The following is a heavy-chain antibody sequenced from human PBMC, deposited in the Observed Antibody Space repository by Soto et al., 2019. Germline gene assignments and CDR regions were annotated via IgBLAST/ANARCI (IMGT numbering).Heavy chain of an antibody. CDR2: IYYSGST. Sequence: SETLSLTCTVSGGSISSGGYYYNWIRQHPGTGLEWIGYIYYSGSTYYNPSLKSRVTISVDTSRNQFSLKLSSVTAADTAVYYCARGIAMAGNWFDPWGQGTLVTVSS. V-gene: IGHV4-31*03. J-gene: IGHJ5*02. CDR1: GGSISSGGYY. CDR3: ARGIAMAGNWFDP. D-gene: IGHD6-19*01.